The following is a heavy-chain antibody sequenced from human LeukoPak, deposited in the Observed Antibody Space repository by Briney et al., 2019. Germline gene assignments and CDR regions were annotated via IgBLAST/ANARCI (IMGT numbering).Heavy chain of an antibody. J-gene: IGHJ4*02. V-gene: IGHV5-51*01. Sequence: GESLKISCKDSGYSFTNYWIGWVRQMPGKGLEWMAIIYPGDSDTRYSPSFQGQVTISADKSISTAYLQWSSLKASDTAMYYCARFRTQRDQKDIVVVPAALDYWGQGTLVTASS. CDR3: ARFRTQRDQKDIVVVPAALDY. D-gene: IGHD2-2*01. CDR1: GYSFTNYW. CDR2: IYPGDSDT.